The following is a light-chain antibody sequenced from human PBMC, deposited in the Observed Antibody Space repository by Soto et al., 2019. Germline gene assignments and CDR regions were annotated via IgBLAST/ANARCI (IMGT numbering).Light chain of an antibody. CDR3: QQRSNWPVT. V-gene: IGKV3-11*01. CDR2: DAS. J-gene: IGKJ1*01. Sequence: EIVLTQSPGTLSLSPGERATLSCRASQSVSSYLAWYQQKPGQAPMLLIYDASTRATGISARFSGSGSGTDFTLTISSLEPEDFAVYYCQQRSNWPVTFGQGTKVEVK. CDR1: QSVSSY.